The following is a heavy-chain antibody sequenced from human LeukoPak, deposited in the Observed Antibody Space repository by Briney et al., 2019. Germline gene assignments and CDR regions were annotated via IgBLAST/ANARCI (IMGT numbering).Heavy chain of an antibody. J-gene: IGHJ4*02. V-gene: IGHV3-21*01. D-gene: IGHD3-9*01. CDR3: ARDWEYDILTGYLPCDY. CDR2: ISSSSSDI. CDR1: GFTFSSYS. Sequence: PGGSPRLSCAASGFTFSSYSMNWVRQAPGKGLEWVSSISSSSSDIYYADSVKGRFTISRDNAKNSLYLQMNSLRAEDTAVYYCARDWEYDILTGYLPCDYWGQGTLVTVFS.